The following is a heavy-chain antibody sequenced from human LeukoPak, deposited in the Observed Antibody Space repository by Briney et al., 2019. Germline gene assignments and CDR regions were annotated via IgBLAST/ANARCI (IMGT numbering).Heavy chain of an antibody. V-gene: IGHV3-11*01. CDR3: ARDMTSTDN. CDR2: IGQSGDDI. CDR1: GFTFSAYY. J-gene: IGHJ4*01. Sequence: GGSLRLSCAASGFTFSAYYMTWVRQAPGKGLEWVSYIGQSGDDIHYADSVKGRFAISRDNAKNSRYLQMNGLRVDDSGVYYCARDMTSTDNWGQGTLVTVSS. D-gene: IGHD2-21*02.